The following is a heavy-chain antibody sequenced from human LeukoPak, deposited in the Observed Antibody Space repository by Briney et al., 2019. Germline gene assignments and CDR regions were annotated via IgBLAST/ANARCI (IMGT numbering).Heavy chain of an antibody. J-gene: IGHJ4*02. CDR3: AKDNVKDYYDSSGHFDY. D-gene: IGHD3-22*01. CDR2: ISGSGDST. V-gene: IGHV3-23*01. Sequence: GGSLRLSCAASGFTFSSYAMSWVRQAPGKGLEWVSAISGSGDSTYYADSVKGRFTISRDNSKNTLYLQMNSLRAEDTAVYYCAKDNVKDYYDSSGHFDYWGQGTLVTVSS. CDR1: GFTFSSYA.